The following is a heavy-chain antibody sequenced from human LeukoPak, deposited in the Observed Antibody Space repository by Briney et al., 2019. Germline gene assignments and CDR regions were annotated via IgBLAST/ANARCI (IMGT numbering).Heavy chain of an antibody. V-gene: IGHV4-34*01. CDR2: ITHSGST. D-gene: IGHD2-2*01. Sequence: SETLSLTCAVYGGSFSGYYWSWIRQPPGGGLEWIGDITHSGSTNYNPSLKSRVTISVDTSKNQFSLQLSSVTDADTAVYYCASRYCTSTTCYYGAYNWFDPWGQGTLVTVSS. CDR1: GGSFSGYY. CDR3: ASRYCTSTTCYYGAYNWFDP. J-gene: IGHJ5*02.